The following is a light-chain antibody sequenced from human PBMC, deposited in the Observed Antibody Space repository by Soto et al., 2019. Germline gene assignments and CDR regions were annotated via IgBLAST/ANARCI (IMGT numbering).Light chain of an antibody. CDR3: SSYTSSSTSPYV. CDR2: EVS. V-gene: IGLV2-14*01. J-gene: IGLJ1*01. Sequence: QSVLTQPASVSGSPGQSIAISCTGTSSDVGGYNYVSWYQQHPGKAPKLRIYEVSNRPSGVSNRFSGSKSGNTASLTISGLQAEDEADYYCSSYTSSSTSPYVFGTGTKVTVL. CDR1: SSDVGGYNY.